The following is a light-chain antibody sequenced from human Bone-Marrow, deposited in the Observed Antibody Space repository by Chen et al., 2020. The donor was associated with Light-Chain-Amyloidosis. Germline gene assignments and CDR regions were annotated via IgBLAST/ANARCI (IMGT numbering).Light chain of an antibody. CDR3: SSYTSTNTLV. CDR2: EVT. J-gene: IGLJ1*01. CDR1: SSDVGGDNH. Sequence: QSALTQPASVSGSPGQSITISCTGTSSDVGGDNHVSWYQQHPGKAPKLMIYEVTNRPSWVPDRFSGSKSDNTASLTISGLQTEDEADYFCSSYTSTNTLVFGSGTRVTVL. V-gene: IGLV2-14*01.